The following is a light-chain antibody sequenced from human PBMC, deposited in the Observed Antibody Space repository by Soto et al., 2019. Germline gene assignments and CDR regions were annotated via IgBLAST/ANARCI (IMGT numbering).Light chain of an antibody. J-gene: IGKJ2*01. Sequence: ESVLTQSPATLSLSPGERATLSCRASPSVSNSFFAWYQQKPGQAPRPLIYGVSSRATGLPDRFSGSGSATDFTLTISRLETEDFVVYYWQQYSSLPHTFGQGTKLEVK. V-gene: IGKV3-20*01. CDR2: GVS. CDR1: PSVSNSF. CDR3: QQYSSLPHT.